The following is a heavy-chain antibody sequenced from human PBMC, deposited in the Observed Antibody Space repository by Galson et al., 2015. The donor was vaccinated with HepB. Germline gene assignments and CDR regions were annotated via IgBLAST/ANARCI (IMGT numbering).Heavy chain of an antibody. CDR2: ISGSGDST. CDR1: GFTFSNHA. Sequence: SLRLSCAASGFTFSNHAMSWVRQAPGKGLEWVSSISGSGDSTLYSDSVKGRFTISRDNSKNTLYVQMNSLRAEDTAVYYCAKGLAYCSSTYCPRGVDYWGQGTLVTVSS. CDR3: AKGLAYCSSTYCPRGVDY. J-gene: IGHJ4*02. V-gene: IGHV3-23*01. D-gene: IGHD2-2*01.